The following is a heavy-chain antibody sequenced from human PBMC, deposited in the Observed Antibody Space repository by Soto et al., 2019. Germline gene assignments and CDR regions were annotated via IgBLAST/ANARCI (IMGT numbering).Heavy chain of an antibody. J-gene: IGHJ6*02. CDR3: TTAAPKRELLWFGESQAYYYYGMDV. CDR2: IKSKTDGGTT. D-gene: IGHD3-10*01. Sequence: GGSLRLSCAASGFTFSNAWMNWVRQAPGKGLERVGRIKSKTDGGTTDYAAPVKGRFTISRDDSKNTLYLQMNSLKTEDTAVYYCTTAAPKRELLWFGESQAYYYYGMDVWGQGTTVTVSS. V-gene: IGHV3-15*07. CDR1: GFTFSNAW.